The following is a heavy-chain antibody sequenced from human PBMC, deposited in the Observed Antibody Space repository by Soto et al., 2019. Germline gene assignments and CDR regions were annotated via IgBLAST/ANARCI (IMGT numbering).Heavy chain of an antibody. V-gene: IGHV4-39*01. D-gene: IGHD5-18*01. CDR3: ASLYSYGSASFDY. CDR2: IYYSGST. CDR1: GGSISSSSYY. Sequence: SETLSLTCTVSGGSISSSSYYWGWIRQPPGKGLEWIGSIYYSGSTYYNPSLKSRVTISVDTSKNQFSLKLSSVTAADTAVYYCASLYSYGSASFDYWGQGTLVTVSS. J-gene: IGHJ4*02.